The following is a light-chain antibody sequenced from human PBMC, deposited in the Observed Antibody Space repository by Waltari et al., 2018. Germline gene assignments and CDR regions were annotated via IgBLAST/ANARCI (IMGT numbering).Light chain of an antibody. Sequence: QSALTQPASVSGSPGQSITISCTGSSSDVGAYNYVSWYQQHPGKATRLIIFDVSNRPSGVSNRFSGSKSGNTASLTISGLQAEDEADYYCASYVSSSTLELFGGGTSLTVL. V-gene: IGLV2-14*03. CDR1: SSDVGAYNY. CDR3: ASYVSSSTLEL. CDR2: DVS. J-gene: IGLJ3*02.